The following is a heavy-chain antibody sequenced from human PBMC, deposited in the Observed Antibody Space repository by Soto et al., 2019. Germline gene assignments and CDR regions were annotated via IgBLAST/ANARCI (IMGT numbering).Heavy chain of an antibody. CDR2: INHSGTI. CDR3: ARADRTLVTSYSLDV. D-gene: IGHD2-21*02. J-gene: IGHJ6*02. Sequence: QVQLQQWGAGLLKPSETLSLTCGVYAESFSGYFWNWIRQPPGKGLEWIGEINHSGTINFNPSLKSRLTISLDTSKKHFSLKLSSVTDADTAAYYCARADRTLVTSYSLDVWGQGTTVTVSS. V-gene: IGHV4-34*01. CDR1: AESFSGYF.